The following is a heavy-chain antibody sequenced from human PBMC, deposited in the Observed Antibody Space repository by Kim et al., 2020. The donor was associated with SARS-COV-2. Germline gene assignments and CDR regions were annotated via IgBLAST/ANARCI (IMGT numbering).Heavy chain of an antibody. CDR3: ARDGYSSSPIYYYYGMDV. V-gene: IGHV4-38-2*02. J-gene: IGHJ6*01. D-gene: IGHD6-6*01. CDR1: GYSISSGYY. CDR2: IYHSGST. Sequence: SETLSLTCTVSGYSISSGYYWGWIRQPPGKGLEWIGSIYHSGSTYYNPSLKSRVTISVDTSKNQFSLKLSSVTAADTAVYYCARDGYSSSPIYYYYGMDV.